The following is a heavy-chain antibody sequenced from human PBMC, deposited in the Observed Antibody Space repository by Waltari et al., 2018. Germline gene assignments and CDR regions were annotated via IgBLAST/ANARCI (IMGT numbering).Heavy chain of an antibody. V-gene: IGHV1-3*01. J-gene: IGHJ4*02. CDR3: ATRTRTGVQIHFDY. CDR1: GYTFTSYA. D-gene: IGHD1-1*01. Sequence: QVQLVQSGAEVKKPGASVKVSCKASGYTFTSYAMHWVRQAPGQRLEWMGWINAGNGNTKYSQKFQGRVTMTEDTSTDTAYMELSSLRSEDTAVYYCATRTRTGVQIHFDYWGQGTLVTVSS. CDR2: INAGNGNT.